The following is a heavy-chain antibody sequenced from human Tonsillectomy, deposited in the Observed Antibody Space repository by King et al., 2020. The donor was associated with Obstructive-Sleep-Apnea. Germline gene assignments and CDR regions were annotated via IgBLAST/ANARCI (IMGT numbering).Heavy chain of an antibody. Sequence: VQLVQSGAEVKKPGASVKVSCKASGYTFTGYYMHWVRQAPGQGLEWMGWINPNSGGTNYAQKFQGWVTITRDTSIRTAYMELSRLRSDDTAVYYCARLAVAGRPDNWFDPWGQGTLVTVSS. D-gene: IGHD6-19*01. CDR1: GYTFTGYY. CDR2: INPNSGGT. J-gene: IGHJ5*02. V-gene: IGHV1-2*04. CDR3: ARLAVAGRPDNWFDP.